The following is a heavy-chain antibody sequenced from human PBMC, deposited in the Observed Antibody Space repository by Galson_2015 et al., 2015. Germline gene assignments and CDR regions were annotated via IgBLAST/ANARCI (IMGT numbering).Heavy chain of an antibody. CDR1: GFTFSDYY. CDR2: ITGSGITI. V-gene: IGHV3-11*01. D-gene: IGHD4-17*01. Sequence: SLRLSCAASGFTFSDYYMSWIRQAPGKGLERVSYITGSGITIYYADSVKGRFTISRDNAKNSLYLQMHSLRAEDTAVHYCARSETTVTNAYGMDVWGQGTTVTVSS. J-gene: IGHJ6*02. CDR3: ARSETTVTNAYGMDV.